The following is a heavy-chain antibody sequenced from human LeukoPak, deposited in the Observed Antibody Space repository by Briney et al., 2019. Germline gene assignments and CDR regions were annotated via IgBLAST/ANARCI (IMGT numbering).Heavy chain of an antibody. CDR2: IYYSGST. V-gene: IGHV4-61*05. J-gene: IGHJ3*02. Sequence: SSETLSLTCTVSGGSIRSSSYYWGWIRQPPGKGLEWIGYIYYSGSTNYNPSLKSRVTISVDTSKNQFSLKLSSVTAADTAVYYCARASGRYGDYPDAFDTWGQGTMVTVSS. D-gene: IGHD4-17*01. CDR1: GGSIRSSSYY. CDR3: ARASGRYGDYPDAFDT.